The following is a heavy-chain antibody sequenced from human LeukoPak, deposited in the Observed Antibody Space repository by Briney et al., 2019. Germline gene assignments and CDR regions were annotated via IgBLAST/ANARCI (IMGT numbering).Heavy chain of an antibody. Sequence: GGSLRLSCAASGFTFSTYSMNWVRQAPGKGLEWISYISSLSGTINYADSVKGRFTISRDNSKNTLYLQMNSLRAEDTAVYYCAKDHRAKRGYSYGSNWFDPWGQGTLVTVSS. CDR2: ISSLSGTI. CDR1: GFTFSTYS. J-gene: IGHJ5*02. CDR3: AKDHRAKRGYSYGSNWFDP. D-gene: IGHD5-18*01. V-gene: IGHV3-48*01.